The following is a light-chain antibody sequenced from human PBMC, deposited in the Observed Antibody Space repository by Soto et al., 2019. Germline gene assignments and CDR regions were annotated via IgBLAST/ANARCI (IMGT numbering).Light chain of an antibody. Sequence: QSALTQPASVSRSPGQSITLSCTGTSSDVGGYNYVYWYQQHPGKAPKLMIYDVSNRPSGVSNRFSGSKSGNTASLTISGLQAEDEADYYCSSYTSSSTLVFGGGTKLTVL. CDR2: DVS. V-gene: IGLV2-14*01. CDR3: SSYTSSSTLV. CDR1: SSDVGGYNY. J-gene: IGLJ2*01.